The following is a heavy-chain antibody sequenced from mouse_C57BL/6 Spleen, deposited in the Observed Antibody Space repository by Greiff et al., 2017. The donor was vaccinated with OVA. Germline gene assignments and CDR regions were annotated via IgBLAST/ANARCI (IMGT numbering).Heavy chain of an antibody. CDR1: GFTFSSYG. J-gene: IGHJ2*01. CDR3: ARQEGNYSNYLYYFDY. Sequence: DVQLQESGGDLVKPGGSLKLSCAASGFTFSSYGMSWVRQTPDKRLEWVATISSGGSYTYYPDSVKGRFTISRDNAKNTLYLQMSSLKSEDTAMYYCARQEGNYSNYLYYFDYGGQGTTLTVSA. V-gene: IGHV5-6*01. CDR2: ISSGGSYT. D-gene: IGHD2-5*01.